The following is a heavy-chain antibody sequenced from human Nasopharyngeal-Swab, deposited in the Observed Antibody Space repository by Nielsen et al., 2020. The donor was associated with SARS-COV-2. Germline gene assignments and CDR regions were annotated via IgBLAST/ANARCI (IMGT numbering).Heavy chain of an antibody. J-gene: IGHJ4*02. CDR2: ISSSSSYI. CDR1: GFTFSSYS. Sequence: GGSLRLSCAASGFTFSSYSMNWVRQAAGKGLEWVSSISSSSSYIYYADSVKGRFTISRDNAKSSLYLQMNSLRAEDTAVYYCARADSSSWYFDYWGQGTLVTVSS. CDR3: ARADSSSWYFDY. D-gene: IGHD6-13*01. V-gene: IGHV3-21*01.